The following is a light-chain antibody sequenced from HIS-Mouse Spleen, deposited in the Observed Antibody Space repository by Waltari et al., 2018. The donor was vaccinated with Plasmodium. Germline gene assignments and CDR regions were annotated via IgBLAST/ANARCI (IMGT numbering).Light chain of an antibody. J-gene: IGLJ2*01. CDR2: EVS. Sequence: QSALTQPPSVSGSPGQSVTISCTGTSSDVGSYNRVSWYQQPPGTAPKLMIYEVSNRPAGIPGRFSGSNSGNTATLTISGTQAMDEADYYCQAWDSSTVVFGGGTKLTVL. CDR1: SSDVGSYNR. CDR3: QAWDSSTVV. V-gene: IGLV2-18*01.